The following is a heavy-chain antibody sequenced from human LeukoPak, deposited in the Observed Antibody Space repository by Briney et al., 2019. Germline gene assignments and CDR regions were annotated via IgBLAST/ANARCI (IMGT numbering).Heavy chain of an antibody. V-gene: IGHV3-7*01. D-gene: IGHD1-1*01. CDR3: ARAGVTNQLGETYWYFDL. CDR2: IEKDGSAT. CDR1: GFTLSNYW. Sequence: GGSLRFSCTASGFTLSNYWMTWVRQAPGKGLEWVAKIEKDGSATYYVDSMRGRFTVSRDNAANSLYLQMSNLGVEDTALYSCARAGVTNQLGETYWYFDLWGRGTLVTVSS. J-gene: IGHJ2*01.